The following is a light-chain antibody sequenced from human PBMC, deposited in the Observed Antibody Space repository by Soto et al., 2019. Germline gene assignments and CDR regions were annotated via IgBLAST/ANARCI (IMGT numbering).Light chain of an antibody. J-gene: IGLJ1*01. CDR1: RSDVGANHY. CDR2: AVT. V-gene: IGLV2-14*01. CDR3: TSHAGGDTLDV. Sequence: QSVLTQPPSVSGSPGQSITISCTGTRSDVGANHYASWYQQHPGEAPKVIIYAVTNRPSGVSTRFSGSKSDHTASLTISGLQAEDEADYYCTSHAGGDTLDVFGTGTKVTVL.